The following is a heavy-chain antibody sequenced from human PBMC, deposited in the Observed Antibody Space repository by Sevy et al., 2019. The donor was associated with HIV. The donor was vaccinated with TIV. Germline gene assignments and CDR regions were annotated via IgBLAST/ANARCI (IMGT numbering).Heavy chain of an antibody. D-gene: IGHD3-16*02. V-gene: IGHV3-23*01. J-gene: IGHJ6*02. Sequence: GGSLRLSCAVSEFTLSGNAMIWVRQAPGKGLEWVSGISGTAGNTYYADSVKGRFTIFRDNSKSTLYLQMNSLRAEDTAVYYCSRGTSLGYTRSHYYYAMDVWGQGTTVTVSS. CDR1: EFTLSGNA. CDR2: ISGTAGNT. CDR3: SRGTSLGYTRSHYYYAMDV.